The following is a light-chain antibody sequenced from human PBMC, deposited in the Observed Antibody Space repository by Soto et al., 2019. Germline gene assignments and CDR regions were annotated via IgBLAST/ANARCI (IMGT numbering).Light chain of an antibody. CDR1: QGLSSW. CDR3: QQTTTFPLT. Sequence: DIQMTQSPSFVSASVGDRVTITCRASQGLSSWLAWYQHKPGRAPKLLIHAASSFESGVASRFSSSRSGTDFTNAISSLQPEDSATYYCQQTTTFPLTFGGGTKVEIK. V-gene: IGKV1-12*01. CDR2: AAS. J-gene: IGKJ4*01.